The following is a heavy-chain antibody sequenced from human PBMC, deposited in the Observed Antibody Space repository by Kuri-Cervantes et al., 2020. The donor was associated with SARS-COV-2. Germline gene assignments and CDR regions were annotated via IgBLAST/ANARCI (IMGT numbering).Heavy chain of an antibody. CDR2: IRPVFGAP. CDR3: ARETGDRKMGIDP. J-gene: IGHJ5*02. Sequence: SVKVSCKASRGTFNTHIINWLRQAPGQGLEWMGGIRPVFGAPYYAQKFQGRVSIAADESTSTVHMELGSLNSEDTAIYYCARETGDRKMGIDPWGQGTLVTVSS. CDR1: RGTFNTHI. V-gene: IGHV1-69*13. D-gene: IGHD2-21*01.